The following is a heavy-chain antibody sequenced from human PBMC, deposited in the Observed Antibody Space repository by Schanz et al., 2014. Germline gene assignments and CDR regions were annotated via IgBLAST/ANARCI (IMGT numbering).Heavy chain of an antibody. CDR1: GDSISTYS. Sequence: QVQLQESGPGLVKPSETLSLTCTVSGDSISTYSWNWVRQAPGKGLEWIGYINYSGSTNYIPSLKSRVTISIDTSKNQISLRLRSVTEADTAVYYCARDGLGADYWGQGTLVTVSA. CDR2: INYSGST. V-gene: IGHV4-59*01. CDR3: ARDGLGADY. J-gene: IGHJ4*02.